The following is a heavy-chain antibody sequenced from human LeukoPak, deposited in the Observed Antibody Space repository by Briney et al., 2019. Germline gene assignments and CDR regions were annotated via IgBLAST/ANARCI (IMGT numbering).Heavy chain of an antibody. CDR1: GGSISSSGYY. CDR3: ARRQGYQLLHFDY. Sequence: ASETLSLTCTVSGGSISSSGYYWGWIRQPPGKGLEWIGSIYYSGSPYYSPFLKSRVTISVDTSKNQFSLKVSSVTAADTAVYYCARRQGYQLLHFDYWGQGTLVTVSS. J-gene: IGHJ4*02. V-gene: IGHV4-39*01. CDR2: IYYSGSP. D-gene: IGHD2-2*01.